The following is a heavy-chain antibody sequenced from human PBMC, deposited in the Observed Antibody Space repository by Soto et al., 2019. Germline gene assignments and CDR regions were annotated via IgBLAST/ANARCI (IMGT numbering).Heavy chain of an antibody. CDR1: GGSISSYY. CDR2: FYSSGNT. J-gene: IGHJ4*02. D-gene: IGHD3-10*01. V-gene: IGHV4-4*07. Sequence: PSETLSLTCTVSGGSISSYYWNLVVQSSGKGLEWIGRFYSSGNTNYNPSLKSRVTLSVDTSQNQFSLKLTSVTAADTAMYYCAREYYSGSGTYYAPFDSWGQGTLVTVSS. CDR3: AREYYSGSGTYYAPFDS.